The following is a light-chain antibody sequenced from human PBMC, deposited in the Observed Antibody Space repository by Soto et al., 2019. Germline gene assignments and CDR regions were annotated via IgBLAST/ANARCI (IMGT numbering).Light chain of an antibody. CDR1: SSNIGAGYD. J-gene: IGLJ3*02. CDR2: GNS. CDR3: QSYDRSLRGSGV. Sequence: QSVLTQPPSVSGAPGQRVTISCTGSSSNIGAGYDVHWYQQLPGTAPKLLIYGNSNRPSGVPDRFSGSKSGTSASLAITGVQAEDEADYYCQSYDRSLRGSGVFGGGTKLTV. V-gene: IGLV1-40*01.